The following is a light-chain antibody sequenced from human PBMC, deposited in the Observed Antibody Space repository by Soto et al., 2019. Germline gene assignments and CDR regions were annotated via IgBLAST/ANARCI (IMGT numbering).Light chain of an antibody. J-gene: IGKJ5*01. CDR3: QQANSFPQT. CDR2: DAS. CDR1: QTISSY. Sequence: DIQMTQSPSTLSASLGDRVTITCRASQTISSYLAWYQQKPGKAPKLLIYDASSLESGVPSRFSGSGSGTEFTLTISSLQPDDFATYYCQQANSFPQTLGQGTRLEI. V-gene: IGKV1-5*01.